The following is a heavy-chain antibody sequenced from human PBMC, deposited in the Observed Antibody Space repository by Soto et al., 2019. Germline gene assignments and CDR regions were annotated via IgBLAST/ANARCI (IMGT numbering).Heavy chain of an antibody. Sequence: EVEVLESGGGLVQPGGSLRLSCAASGFFFNGFDMSWVRQAPGMGLEWVSTISANAGNINYAGSVRGRFSISRDSSKNSVDLQMNSLRVEDTAVYFCTKGSIPAVGRVFFESWGQGTLVTVSS. CDR1: GFFFNGFD. CDR3: TKGSIPAVGRVFFES. V-gene: IGHV3-23*01. J-gene: IGHJ4*02. CDR2: ISANAGNI. D-gene: IGHD6-13*01.